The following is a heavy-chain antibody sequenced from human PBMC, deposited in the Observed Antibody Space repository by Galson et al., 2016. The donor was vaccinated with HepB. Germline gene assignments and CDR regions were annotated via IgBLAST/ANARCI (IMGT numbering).Heavy chain of an antibody. J-gene: IGHJ4*02. V-gene: IGHV1-18*03. Sequence: SVKVSCKASGYTFTSYGISWVRQAPGQGLEWMGWISAYNGYTNYAQKLQGRVTMTTDTSTSPAYMELRSLRSVGMAVYYCARGTVFPGDYWGQGTLVTVSS. CDR3: ARGTVFPGDY. CDR2: ISAYNGYT. D-gene: IGHD4-11*01. CDR1: GYTFTSYG.